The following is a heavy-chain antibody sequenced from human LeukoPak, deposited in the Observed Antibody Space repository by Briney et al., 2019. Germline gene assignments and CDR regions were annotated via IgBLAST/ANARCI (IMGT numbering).Heavy chain of an antibody. CDR1: GGTLNSFA. D-gene: IGHD5-12*01. V-gene: IGHV1-69*05. Sequence: SVKVSCKASGGTLNSFAISWVRQAPGQGLEWVGRIIPMFGITNSTQKLQGRIAITTDESTSTAYMELSSLTSEDTAVYYCARENSWIRPYMDVWGKGTTVTVSS. CDR3: ARENSWIRPYMDV. J-gene: IGHJ6*03. CDR2: IIPMFGIT.